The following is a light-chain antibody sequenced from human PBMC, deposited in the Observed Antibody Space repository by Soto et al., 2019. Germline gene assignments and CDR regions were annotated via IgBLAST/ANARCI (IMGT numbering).Light chain of an antibody. CDR2: DAS. CDR1: QSVGSY. CDR3: QQGSNSGSLT. J-gene: IGKJ4*01. V-gene: IGKV3-11*01. Sequence: LIRSAATISLSRGERATXSCRASQSVGSYLGWYQHKPFQSPMLLISDASDNSTCIPSNFSCGGSETDFNLTISSIGPEDCAVCYCQQGSNSGSLTFDGGTDVDI.